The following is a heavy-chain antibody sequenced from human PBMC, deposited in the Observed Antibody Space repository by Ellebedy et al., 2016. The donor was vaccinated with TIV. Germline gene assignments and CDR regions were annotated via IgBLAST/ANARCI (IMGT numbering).Heavy chain of an antibody. CDR2: ISYDGSTK. Sequence: GESLKISCAASGFSFSYYGMNWVRQAPGKGLEWVAVISYDGSTKNYADSVKGRFTISRDNSKNTLYLQMNSLRAEDTAVYYCARARGCSGGRCYSADYWGQGTLVTVSS. CDR3: ARARGCSGGRCYSADY. V-gene: IGHV3-30*03. D-gene: IGHD2-15*01. CDR1: GFSFSYYG. J-gene: IGHJ4*02.